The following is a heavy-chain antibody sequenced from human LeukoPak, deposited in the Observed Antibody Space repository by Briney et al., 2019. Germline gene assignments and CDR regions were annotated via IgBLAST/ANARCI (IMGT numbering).Heavy chain of an antibody. CDR3: ARDSGERGSGSYLIAY. J-gene: IGHJ4*02. Sequence: ASVKVSCKASGYTFTSYGISWVRQAPGQGLEWMGWINPNSGGTNYAQKLQGRVTMTRDTSISTAYMELSRLRSDDTAVYYCARDSGERGSGSYLIAYWGQGTLVTVSS. V-gene: IGHV1-2*02. CDR2: INPNSGGT. CDR1: GYTFTSYG. D-gene: IGHD3-10*01.